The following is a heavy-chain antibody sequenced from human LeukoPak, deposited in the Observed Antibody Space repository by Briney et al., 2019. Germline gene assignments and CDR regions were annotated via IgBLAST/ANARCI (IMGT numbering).Heavy chain of an antibody. Sequence: GGSLRLSCAASGFSLTNFDMNWIRQAPGKGLEWVSFFSIRYNVIFYADSVKGRFTVSRDEAKNSLYLQMNSLRAEDTALYYCARDLPVAAADFWGQGTLVTVSS. CDR1: GFSLTNFD. J-gene: IGHJ4*02. D-gene: IGHD6-13*01. V-gene: IGHV3-48*01. CDR2: FSIRYNVI. CDR3: ARDLPVAAADF.